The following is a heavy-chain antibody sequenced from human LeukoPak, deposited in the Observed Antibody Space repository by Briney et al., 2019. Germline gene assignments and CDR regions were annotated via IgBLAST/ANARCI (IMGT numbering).Heavy chain of an antibody. CDR3: AKVSGSAPGADY. Sequence: GGSLRLSCAASGFTFSSYAMSWVRQAPGKGLEWVSAISASGGSTYYADSVKGRFTISRDNSKNTLYLQMNSLRAEDTAVYYCAKVSGSAPGADYWGHGTLVTVSS. CDR1: GFTFSSYA. CDR2: ISASGGST. V-gene: IGHV3-23*01. D-gene: IGHD3-10*01. J-gene: IGHJ4*01.